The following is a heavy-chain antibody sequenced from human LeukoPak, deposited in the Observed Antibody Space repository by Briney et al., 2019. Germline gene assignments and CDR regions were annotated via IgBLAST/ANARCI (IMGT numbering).Heavy chain of an antibody. CDR2: ISAYNGNT. CDR1: GYTFTSYG. Sequence: ASVKVSCKASGYTFTSYGISWVRQAPGQGLEWMGWISAYNGNTNYAQKLQGRVTMTTDTSTSTAYMELRSLRSDDTAVYYCAREKGDYDDYYGMDVWGQGTTVTVSS. D-gene: IGHD4-17*01. V-gene: IGHV1-18*01. CDR3: AREKGDYDDYYGMDV. J-gene: IGHJ6*02.